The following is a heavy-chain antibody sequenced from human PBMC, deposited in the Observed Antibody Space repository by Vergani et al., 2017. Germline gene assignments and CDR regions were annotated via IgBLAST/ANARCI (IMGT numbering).Heavy chain of an antibody. D-gene: IGHD3-3*01. CDR1: GFTFSSYG. CDR2: ISYDGSNK. Sequence: QVKLVESGGGVVQPGRSLRLSCAASGFTFSSYGMHWVRQAPGKGLEWVAVISYDGSNKYYADSVKGRFTISRDNSKNTLYLQMNSLRAEDTAVYYCAKSYDFWSGAHYYYYGMDVWGQGTTVTVSS. J-gene: IGHJ6*02. CDR3: AKSYDFWSGAHYYYYGMDV. V-gene: IGHV3-30*18.